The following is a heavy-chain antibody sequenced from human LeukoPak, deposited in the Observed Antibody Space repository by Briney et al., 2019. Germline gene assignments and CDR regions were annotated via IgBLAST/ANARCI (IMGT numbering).Heavy chain of an antibody. D-gene: IGHD5-12*01. Sequence: SETLTLTCTVSGGSISSSSYYWGWIRQPPGKGLEWIGSIYYSGSTYYNPSLKSRVTISVDTSKNQFSLKLSSVTAADTAVYYCARWAPGLRDLPLSDYWGQGTLATVSS. J-gene: IGHJ4*02. CDR2: IYYSGST. CDR1: GGSISSSSYY. V-gene: IGHV4-39*07. CDR3: ARWAPGLRDLPLSDY.